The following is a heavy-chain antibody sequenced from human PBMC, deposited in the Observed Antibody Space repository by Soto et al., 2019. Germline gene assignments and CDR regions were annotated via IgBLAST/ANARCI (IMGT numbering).Heavy chain of an antibody. V-gene: IGHV3-33*01. J-gene: IGHJ4*02. CDR3: AAATTWNFHFPY. CDR2: IWYDGSNR. Sequence: QVQMVESGGGVVQPGGSLRLSCAASGFTVSRHGMHWVRQAPGKGLEWVAVIWYDGSNRYYADSVKGRFTISKDNSKYTLYLEMNTLRPEDTAIYYCAAATTWNFHFPYWGQGTQVTVSS. CDR1: GFTVSRHG. D-gene: IGHD1-7*01.